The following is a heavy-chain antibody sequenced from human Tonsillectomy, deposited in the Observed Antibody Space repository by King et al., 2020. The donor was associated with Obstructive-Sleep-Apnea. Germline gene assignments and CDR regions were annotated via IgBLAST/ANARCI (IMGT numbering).Heavy chain of an antibody. CDR2: ISYSGDST. J-gene: IGHJ6*02. D-gene: IGHD2-2*01. Sequence: VQLVESGGGLVQPGGSLRLSCTASGFTFRNYVMSWVRQAPGKGLEWVSGISYSGDSTYYADYVKGRFTVSRDNSKNTLYLEMNSLRAEDSAIYYCANLPVLVPTATGPGYNYYGMDVWGQGTTVTVSS. CDR3: ANLPVLVPTATGPGYNYYGMDV. CDR1: GFTFRNYV. V-gene: IGHV3-23*04.